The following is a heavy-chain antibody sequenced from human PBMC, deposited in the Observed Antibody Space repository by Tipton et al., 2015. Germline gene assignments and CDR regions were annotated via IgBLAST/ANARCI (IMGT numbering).Heavy chain of an antibody. V-gene: IGHV3-23*01. D-gene: IGHD6-13*01. CDR1: GFTFSSYA. CDR3: ARVRGIAAAGL. Sequence: GSLRLSCAASGFTFSSYAMSWVRQAPGKGLEWVSAISGSGGSRYYADSVKGRFTISRDNAKNSLYLQMNSLRAEDTAVYYCARVRGIAAAGLWGQGTLVTVSS. CDR2: ISGSGGSR. J-gene: IGHJ4*02.